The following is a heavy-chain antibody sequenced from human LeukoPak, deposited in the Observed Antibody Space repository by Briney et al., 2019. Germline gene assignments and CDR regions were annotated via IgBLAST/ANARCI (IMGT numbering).Heavy chain of an antibody. CDR2: VRDRANNYAT. Sequence: GGSLRLSCAASGFTFSDSPIHWVRQASGKGLEWVGRVRDRANNYATGYAASVKGRFTISRDVSNNMAYLQTNSLKTEDTAVYYCGRQPQSTGTVDYWGQGTLVTVSS. CDR3: GRQPQSTGTVDY. J-gene: IGHJ4*02. CDR1: GFTFSDSP. V-gene: IGHV3-73*01. D-gene: IGHD7-27*01.